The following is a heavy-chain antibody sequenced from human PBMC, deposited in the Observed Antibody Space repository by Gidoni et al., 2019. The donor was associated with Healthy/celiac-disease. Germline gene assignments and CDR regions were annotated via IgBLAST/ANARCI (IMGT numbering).Heavy chain of an antibody. D-gene: IGHD4-17*01. CDR1: GFPFSSTY. CDR3: AREGGRTTESFFDY. Sequence: EVRLVESGGGLVQPGGSLILSSPASGFPFSSTYMSWVRQAPAKGLAWVSVIYSGGSTYEAYSVKGRFNISRNNYKNTVYLKMNSLRAEDTDVYYCAREGGRTTESFFDYWGQGNLVTVSS. V-gene: IGHV3-53*04. CDR2: IYSGGST. J-gene: IGHJ4*02.